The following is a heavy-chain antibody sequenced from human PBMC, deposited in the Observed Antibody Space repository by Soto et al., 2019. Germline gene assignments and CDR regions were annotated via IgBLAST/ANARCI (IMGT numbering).Heavy chain of an antibody. D-gene: IGHD1-1*01. CDR1: GGSISSYY. CDR2: IYYSGST. V-gene: IGHV4-59*12. J-gene: IGHJ4*02. Sequence: SETLSLTCTVSGGSISSYYWSWIRQPPGKGLEWIGYIYYSGSTNYNPSLKSRVTISVDTSKNQFSLKASDTAIYYCARTDNPSFHFDFWGQGTQVTV. CDR3: ARTDNPSFHFDF.